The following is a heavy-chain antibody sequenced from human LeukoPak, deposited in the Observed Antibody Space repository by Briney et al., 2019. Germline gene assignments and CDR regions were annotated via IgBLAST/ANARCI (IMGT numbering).Heavy chain of an antibody. CDR3: ARCPPRIEGAGTRWFDP. CDR2: ISYGGNNK. J-gene: IGHJ5*02. V-gene: IGHV3-30*04. D-gene: IGHD6-13*01. CDR1: GFTFSTFA. Sequence: GGSLRLSCAASGFTFSTFAMIWVRQAPGKGLEWVAVISYGGNNKYYADSVKGRFTISRDNAKNSLYLQMNSLRAEDTAVYYCARCPPRIEGAGTRWFDPWGQGTLVIVSS.